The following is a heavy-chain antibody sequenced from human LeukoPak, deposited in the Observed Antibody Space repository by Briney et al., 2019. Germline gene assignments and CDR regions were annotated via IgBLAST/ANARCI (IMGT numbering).Heavy chain of an antibody. CDR3: ARAIRTAAPDS. V-gene: IGHV3-74*01. Sequence: PGGSLRLSCATAGFSFSSYWMHWVRQAPGKGLVWVSSINSDGSSTTYADSVKGRVAIFRDSAKNTLYLQMNSLTVEDTSTYYCARAIRTAAPDSWGQGTLVTVSS. CDR2: INSDGSST. D-gene: IGHD2-21*01. J-gene: IGHJ5*02. CDR1: GFSFSSYW.